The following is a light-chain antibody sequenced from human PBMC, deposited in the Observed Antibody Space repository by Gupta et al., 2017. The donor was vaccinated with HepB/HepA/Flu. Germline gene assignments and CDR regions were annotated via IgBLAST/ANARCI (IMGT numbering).Light chain of an antibody. CDR1: QSISTW. CDR3: QHHNSYPLT. J-gene: IGKJ1*01. CDR2: KAS. V-gene: IGKV1-5*03. Sequence: DIQMTQSPSTLSASVGDRVTITCRASQSISTWLAWYQQKPGKAPKLLIYKASSLESGVPSGFSGSGSGTEFTLTISSLQPDDFATYYCQHHNSYPLTFGQGTKVEIK.